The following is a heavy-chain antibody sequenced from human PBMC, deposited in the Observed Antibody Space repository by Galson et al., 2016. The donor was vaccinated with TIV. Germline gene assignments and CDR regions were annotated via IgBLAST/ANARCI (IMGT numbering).Heavy chain of an antibody. J-gene: IGHJ3*01. CDR3: ARDNNWNYANDAFDL. CDR2: INSSGGRT. CDR1: IVTFSRYA. V-gene: IGHV3-23*01. Sequence: SLRLSCAASIVTFSRYAMSWVRQAPGKGLEWVSTINSSGGRTYYADSVEGRFTISRDTSRNTVYLQMNTLRAEGTAVYSCARDNNWNYANDAFDLWGQGTMVTVSS. D-gene: IGHD1-7*01.